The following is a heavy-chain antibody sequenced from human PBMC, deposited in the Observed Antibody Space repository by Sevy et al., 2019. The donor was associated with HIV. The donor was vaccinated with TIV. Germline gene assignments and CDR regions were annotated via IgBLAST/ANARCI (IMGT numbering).Heavy chain of an antibody. Sequence: GGSLRLSCVGSGFKYEDYAMHLVRQVPGKGLEWVSGISWNSGNIGYADSVKGRFTISRDNAKKSLDLQMNSLRVEDTALYYCAKDMGIGGFAVSYYYCIDVWGQGTMVTVSS. CDR1: GFKYEDYA. CDR3: AKDMGIGGFAVSYYYCIDV. J-gene: IGHJ6*02. V-gene: IGHV3-9*01. CDR2: ISWNSGNI. D-gene: IGHD3-10*01.